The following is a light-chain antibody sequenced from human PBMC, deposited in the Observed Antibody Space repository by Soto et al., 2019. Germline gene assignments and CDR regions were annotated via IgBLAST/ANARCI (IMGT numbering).Light chain of an antibody. J-gene: IGKJ5*01. CDR2: AAS. CDR3: QQYENLPT. V-gene: IGKV1-33*01. CDR1: QGISTY. Sequence: DIHLTQSPSFLSASVGDRVTITCRASQGISTYLAWYQQKPGKAPNLLIYAASNLEAGVPSRFRGSGSGTDFTFTISRLQPEDIATYYCQQYENLPTFGQGTRLEIK.